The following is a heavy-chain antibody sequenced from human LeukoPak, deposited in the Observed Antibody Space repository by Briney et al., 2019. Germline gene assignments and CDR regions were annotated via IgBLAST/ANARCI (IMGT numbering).Heavy chain of an antibody. CDR2: ITGSGAFT. V-gene: IGHV3-23*01. CDR3: AKRSAESSGYFDY. D-gene: IGHD6-19*01. J-gene: IGHJ4*02. CDR1: GFTFVKYS. Sequence: GGSLRLSCAASGFTFVKYSMTWVRQAPGKGLEWVPAITGSGAFTEYADSGKGRFTSSRDNSKGTLYLQMNSLGAEDTAVYYCAKRSAESSGYFDYWGQGTRVTVSS.